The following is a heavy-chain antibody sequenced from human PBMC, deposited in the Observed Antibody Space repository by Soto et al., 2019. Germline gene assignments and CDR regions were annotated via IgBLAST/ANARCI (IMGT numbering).Heavy chain of an antibody. Sequence: GGALRLSCAVSGFPFRSYWMHWGRPAPGRGLAWVSRINTDGSSTSYADSVKGRFTISRDNAKNTLYLQMNSLRVENTAVYYCARDETQTFRSYVYYYGVDVWGQGTTVTVSS. V-gene: IGHV3-74*01. CDR2: INTDGSST. CDR1: GFPFRSYW. D-gene: IGHD3-16*01. CDR3: ARDETQTFRSYVYYYGVDV. J-gene: IGHJ6*02.